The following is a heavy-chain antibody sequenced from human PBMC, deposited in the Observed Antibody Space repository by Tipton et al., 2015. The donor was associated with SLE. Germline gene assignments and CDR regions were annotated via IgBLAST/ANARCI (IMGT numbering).Heavy chain of an antibody. D-gene: IGHD5-18*01. Sequence: TLSLTCAVYGGSFSGYYWSWIRQAPGKGLEWIGYIYDSGYTSYNPSLKSRVTMSVDTSKNQFSLNLSSVTAADTAVYYCARSGGYTYGLDAFDIWGQGTMVTVSS. CDR3: ARSGGYTYGLDAFDI. CDR2: IYDSGYT. V-gene: IGHV4-59*08. J-gene: IGHJ3*02. CDR1: GGSFSGYY.